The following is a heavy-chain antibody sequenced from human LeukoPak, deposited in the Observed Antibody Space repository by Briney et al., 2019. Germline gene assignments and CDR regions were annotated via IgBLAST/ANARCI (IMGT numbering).Heavy chain of an antibody. CDR1: GYSFTSYW. D-gene: IGHD3-9*01. CDR3: ARLPDVLRYFDWLDY. V-gene: IGHV5-51*01. J-gene: IGHJ4*02. CDR2: IYPGDSDT. Sequence: GESLKISCKGSGYSFTSYWIGWVRQMPGKGLEWMGIIYPGDSDTRYSPSFQGQVTISADKSISTAYLQWSSLKASDTAMYYCARLPDVLRYFDWLDYWGQGTLVTVSS.